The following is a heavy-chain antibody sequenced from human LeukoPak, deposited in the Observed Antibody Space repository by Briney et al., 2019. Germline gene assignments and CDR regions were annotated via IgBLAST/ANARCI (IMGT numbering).Heavy chain of an antibody. J-gene: IGHJ4*02. CDR3: ARVLNYYDSSGYYFSY. Sequence: PGRSLRLSCAASGFTFSYYTMHWVRQAPGKRLEWVAVISYDGSNKYYADSVKGRFTISRDNSKNTLHLQMNSLRAEDTAVYYCARVLNYYDSSGYYFSYWGQGTLVTVSS. V-gene: IGHV3-30-3*01. CDR1: GFTFSYYT. CDR2: ISYDGSNK. D-gene: IGHD3-22*01.